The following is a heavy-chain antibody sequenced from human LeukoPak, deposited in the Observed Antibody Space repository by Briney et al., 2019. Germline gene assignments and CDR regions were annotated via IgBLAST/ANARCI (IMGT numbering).Heavy chain of an antibody. CDR2: IKSDGKT. Sequence: GSLRLSCEASGFPFSRYWLHWVRQAPGKGLVWVSRIKSDGKTNYADSVKGRFTISRDNAKNTVSLQMDSLRAEDTGVYYCARAPSEVGGYYPEYFRHWGQGTLVTVFS. D-gene: IGHD3-22*01. CDR3: ARAPSEVGGYYPEYFRH. J-gene: IGHJ1*01. CDR1: GFPFSRYW. V-gene: IGHV3-74*01.